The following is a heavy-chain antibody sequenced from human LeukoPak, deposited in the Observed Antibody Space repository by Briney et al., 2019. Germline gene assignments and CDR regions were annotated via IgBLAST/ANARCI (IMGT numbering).Heavy chain of an antibody. J-gene: IGHJ6*02. CDR3: TRELSGMDV. D-gene: IGHD2/OR15-2a*01. CDR2: TYYRSKWYN. Sequence: SETLSLTCTVSGGSISSYYWSWIRQSPSRGLEWLGRTYYRSKWYNDYAVSVESRITINPDTSKSQFSLQLNSVTPEDTAVYYCTRELSGMDVWGQGTSVTVSS. CDR1: GGSISSYY. V-gene: IGHV6-1*01.